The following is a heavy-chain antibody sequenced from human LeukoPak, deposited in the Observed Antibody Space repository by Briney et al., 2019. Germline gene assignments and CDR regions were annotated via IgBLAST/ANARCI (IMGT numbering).Heavy chain of an antibody. CDR3: ARSGMHASGTSLNY. Sequence: GGSLRLSCGLPGITFSGYAMTGGRQVPGRGLEWVSDISGRGENTYYADSVKGRFTISGDNSMNTLFLEMNSLRAEDTAVCNCARSGMHASGTSLNYWGQGTLVTVS. J-gene: IGHJ4*02. CDR2: ISGRGENT. D-gene: IGHD3-16*01. V-gene: IGHV3-23*01. CDR1: GITFSGYA.